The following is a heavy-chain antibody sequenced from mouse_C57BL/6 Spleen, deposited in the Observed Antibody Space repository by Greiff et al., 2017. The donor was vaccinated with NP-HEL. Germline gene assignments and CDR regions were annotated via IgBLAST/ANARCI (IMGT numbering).Heavy chain of an antibody. Sequence: QVQLQQPGAELVMPGASVKLSCKASGYTFTSYWMHWVKQRPGQGLEWIGEIDPSDSYTNYNQKFKGKSTLTVDKSSSTAYMQLSSLTSEDSAVYYCARGEIYYGNLFFDYWGQGTTLTVSS. CDR2: IDPSDSYT. V-gene: IGHV1-69*01. CDR1: GYTFTSYW. CDR3: ARGEIYYGNLFFDY. J-gene: IGHJ2*01. D-gene: IGHD2-1*01.